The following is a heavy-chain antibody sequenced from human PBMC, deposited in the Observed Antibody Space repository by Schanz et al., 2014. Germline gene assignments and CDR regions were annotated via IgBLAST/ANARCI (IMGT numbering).Heavy chain of an antibody. CDR1: GFTLSSYG. CDR3: AKGRFGELSAFDI. CDR2: ISGSGGST. D-gene: IGHD3-10*01. J-gene: IGHJ4*02. V-gene: IGHV3-23*04. Sequence: VRLVESGGGVVQPGRSLRLSCAASGFTLSSYGMHWVRQAPGKGLEWVSAISGSGGSTYYADSVKGRFTISRDNAKNSLYLEMNSLRAEDTALYYCAKGRFGELSAFDIWGQGALVTVSS.